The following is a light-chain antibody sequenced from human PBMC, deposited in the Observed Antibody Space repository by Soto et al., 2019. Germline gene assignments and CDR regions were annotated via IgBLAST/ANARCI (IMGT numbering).Light chain of an antibody. V-gene: IGKV3-20*01. Sequence: EILMTQSPSTLAVSPGERATLSCRASQSLSTNSLAWYQQKPGQTPRLLMYAASTRDTDIPERFNGSGSGTDFALTISRLEPEDFAMYYCQQYDASPLTFGPGTKVDIK. J-gene: IGKJ3*01. CDR3: QQYDASPLT. CDR2: AAS. CDR1: QSLSTNS.